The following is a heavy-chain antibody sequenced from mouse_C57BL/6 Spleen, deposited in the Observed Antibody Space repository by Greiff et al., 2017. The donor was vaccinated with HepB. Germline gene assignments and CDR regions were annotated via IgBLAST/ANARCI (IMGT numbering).Heavy chain of an antibody. D-gene: IGHD3-2*02. V-gene: IGHV1-74*01. CDR1: GYTFTSYW. J-gene: IGHJ4*01. CDR3: AKTAQDTYAMDY. Sequence: QVQLQQPGAELVKPGASVKVSCKASGYTFTSYWMHWVKQRPGQGLEWIGRIHPSDSDTNYNQKFKGKATLTVDKSSSTAYMQLRSLTAEDSAVYYSAKTAQDTYAMDYWGQGTSVNVSS. CDR2: IHPSDSDT.